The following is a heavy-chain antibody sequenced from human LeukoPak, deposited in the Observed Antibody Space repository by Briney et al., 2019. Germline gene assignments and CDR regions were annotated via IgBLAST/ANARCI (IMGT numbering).Heavy chain of an antibody. D-gene: IGHD7-27*01. Sequence: ASVKVSCKASGYTFTSYGISWVRLAPGQGLEWMGRINPNRGVTNFAQKFQGRVTMTSDTSISTAYMELSRLRSDDTAVDYCARQLGPTTPTYYWGQGTLVTVSS. J-gene: IGHJ4*02. CDR1: GYTFTSYG. V-gene: IGHV1-2*06. CDR2: INPNRGVT. CDR3: ARQLGPTTPTYY.